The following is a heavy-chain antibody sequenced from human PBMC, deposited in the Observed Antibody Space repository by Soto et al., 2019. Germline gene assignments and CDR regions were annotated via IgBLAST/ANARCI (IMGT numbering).Heavy chain of an antibody. Sequence: EVQVVESGGGLVQPGRSLRLSCAAFGFTFEDSAMHWIRQTPGKGLEWVAGINWNSGSVGYAESMKGRFTISRDNANNSLYLQMDSLRTEDTALYYCAKGRGTLAVVSNWFDPWGQGTLVTVSS. J-gene: IGHJ5*02. D-gene: IGHD6-19*01. CDR2: INWNSGSV. V-gene: IGHV3-9*01. CDR3: AKGRGTLAVVSNWFDP. CDR1: GFTFEDSA.